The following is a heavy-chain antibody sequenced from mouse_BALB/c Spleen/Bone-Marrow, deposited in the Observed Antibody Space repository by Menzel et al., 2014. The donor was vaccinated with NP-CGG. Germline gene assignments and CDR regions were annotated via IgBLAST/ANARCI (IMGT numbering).Heavy chain of an antibody. V-gene: IGHV5-6-3*01. CDR3: ARDDGFYGLDR. CDR2: ISGSGSST. J-gene: IGHJ4*01. CDR1: GFTFSGYG. Sequence: VQLQQSGGGLVQPGGSLKLSCAASGFTFSGYGMSWVRQTPDKGLELVATISGSGSSTYYPDSVKGRFTISRDNARNTLYLQMSSLKSEDTAMYYCARDDGFYGLDRWGQGTSVTVSS. D-gene: IGHD1-1*01.